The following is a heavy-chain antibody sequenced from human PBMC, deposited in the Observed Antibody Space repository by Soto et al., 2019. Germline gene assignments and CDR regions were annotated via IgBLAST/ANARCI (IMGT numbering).Heavy chain of an antibody. CDR2: ISSSGSTI. D-gene: IGHD6-19*01. V-gene: IGHV3-48*03. J-gene: IGHJ4*02. CDR3: ARGGWLVGVRYYFDY. Sequence: EVQLVESGGGLVQPGGSLRLSCAASGFTFSSYEMNWVRQAPGKGLEWVSYISSSGSTIYYADSVKGRFTISRDNAKNSLYLQMNSLRAEDTAVYYCARGGWLVGVRYYFDYCGQGTLDTVSS. CDR1: GFTFSSYE.